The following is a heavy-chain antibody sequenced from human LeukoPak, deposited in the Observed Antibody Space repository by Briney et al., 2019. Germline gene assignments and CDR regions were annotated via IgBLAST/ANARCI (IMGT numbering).Heavy chain of an antibody. CDR2: INPSGGST. J-gene: IGHJ4*02. Sequence: EASVKVSCKASGYTFTSYYMHWVRQAPGQGLEWMGIINPSGGSTSYAQKFQGRFTMTRDMSTSTVYMELSSLRSEDTAVYYCARDLSSLYDSSGYYQHYWGQGTLVTVSS. D-gene: IGHD3-22*01. CDR1: GYTFTSYY. CDR3: ARDLSSLYDSSGYYQHY. V-gene: IGHV1-46*01.